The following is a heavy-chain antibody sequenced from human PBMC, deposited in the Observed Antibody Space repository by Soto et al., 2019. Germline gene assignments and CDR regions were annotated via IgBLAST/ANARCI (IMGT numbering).Heavy chain of an antibody. V-gene: IGHV3-74*01. D-gene: IGHD5-12*01. CDR3: ATVATNSYNWLDP. CDR1: GFIFSTFC. CDR2: INSDGSKT. J-gene: IGHJ5*02. Sequence: GGSLRLSCAASGFIFSTFCMHWVRQAPGKGLEWVSRINSDGSKTTYADSVKGRFTISRDNAKNTVYLQMNSLRGEDTAVYYCATVATNSYNWLDPWGQGTLVTVSS.